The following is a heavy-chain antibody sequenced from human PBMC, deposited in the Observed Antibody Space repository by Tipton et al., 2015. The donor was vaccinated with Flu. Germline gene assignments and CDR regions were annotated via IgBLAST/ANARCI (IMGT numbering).Heavy chain of an antibody. CDR1: GGSISSYY. CDR3: ARSLNRCSGGSCYSGYYYYYGMDV. V-gene: IGHV4-59*08. CDR2: IYYSGST. Sequence: GLVKPSETLSLTCTVSGGSISSYYWSWIRQPPGKGLEWIGYIYYSGSTNYNPPLKSRVTISVDTSKNQFSLKLSSVTAADTAVYYCARSLNRCSGGSCYSGYYYYYGMDVWGQGTTVTVSS. D-gene: IGHD2-15*01. J-gene: IGHJ6*02.